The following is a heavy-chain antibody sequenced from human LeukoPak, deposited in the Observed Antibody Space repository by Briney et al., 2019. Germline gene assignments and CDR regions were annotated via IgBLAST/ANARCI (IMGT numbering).Heavy chain of an antibody. CDR2: ISSSSSYI. V-gene: IGHV3-21*01. CDR3: ARDSGNKIYFDY. CDR1: GFTFSSYS. Sequence: GGSLRLSCAASGFTFSSYSMNWVRQAPGKGLEWVSSISSSSSYIYYADSVKGRFTISRDNAKNSLYLQVNSLRAEDTAVYYCARDSGNKIYFDYWGQGTLVTVSS. J-gene: IGHJ4*02. D-gene: IGHD3-10*01.